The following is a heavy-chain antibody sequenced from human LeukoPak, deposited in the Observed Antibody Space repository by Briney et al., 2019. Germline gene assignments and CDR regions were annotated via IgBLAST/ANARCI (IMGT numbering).Heavy chain of an antibody. V-gene: IGHV4-39*07. J-gene: IGHJ4*02. CDR2: IYYSGST. D-gene: IGHD6-6*01. Sequence: SETLSLTCTVSGGSIISSSFWWGWIRQPPGKGLEWIGSIYYSGSTYYNPSLKSRVTISVDTSKNQFSLKLSSVTAADTAVYYCARGEYSYPFDYWGQGTLVTVSS. CDR3: ARGEYSYPFDY. CDR1: GGSIISSSFW.